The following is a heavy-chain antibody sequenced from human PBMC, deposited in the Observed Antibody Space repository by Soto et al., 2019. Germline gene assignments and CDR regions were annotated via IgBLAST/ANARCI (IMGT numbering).Heavy chain of an antibody. Sequence: TLCRTGAVSGGSISSGGYYWSWIRQHPGKGLEWIGYIYYSGSTYYNPSLKSRVTIPVDTSKNQFSLKLSSVTAADTAVYSCARDYPRYSSGWTHYFDYWGQGTLVTVSS. CDR3: ARDYPRYSSGWTHYFDY. D-gene: IGHD6-19*01. V-gene: IGHV4-31*11. CDR2: IYYSGST. CDR1: GGSISSGGYY. J-gene: IGHJ4*02.